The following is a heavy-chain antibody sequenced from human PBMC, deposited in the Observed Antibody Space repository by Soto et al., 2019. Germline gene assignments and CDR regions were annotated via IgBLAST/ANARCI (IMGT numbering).Heavy chain of an antibody. Sequence: QVQLVQSGAEEKKPGASVKVSCKASGYTFTKYAMHWVRQAPGQRLEWMGWINAGNGNTKYSQKFQGRVTITRDTSASTAYMELSSLRSEDTAVYYCARVSGYYLPDYWGQGTLVTVSS. D-gene: IGHD6-25*01. V-gene: IGHV1-3*05. CDR2: INAGNGNT. CDR1: GYTFTKYA. J-gene: IGHJ4*02. CDR3: ARVSGYYLPDY.